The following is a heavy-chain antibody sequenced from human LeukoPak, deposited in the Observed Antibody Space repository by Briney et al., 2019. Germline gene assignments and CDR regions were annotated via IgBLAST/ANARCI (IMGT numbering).Heavy chain of an antibody. D-gene: IGHD1-26*01. CDR3: ASRGPSGSNYFDY. J-gene: IGHJ4*02. CDR2: INHSGST. V-gene: IGHV4-34*01. CDR1: GGSFSGYY. Sequence: SETLSLTCAVYGGSFSGYYWSWIRQPPGKGLEWIGEINHSGSTNYNPSLKSRVTISVDTSKNQFSLKLRSVTAADTAVYYCASRGPSGSNYFDYWGQGTLVTVSS.